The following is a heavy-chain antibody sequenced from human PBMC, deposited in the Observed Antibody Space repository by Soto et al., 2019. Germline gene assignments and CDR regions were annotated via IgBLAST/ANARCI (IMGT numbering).Heavy chain of an antibody. V-gene: IGHV3-23*01. J-gene: IGHJ4*02. CDR1: GFTFSSYA. Sequence: EVQLLESGGGLVQPGGSLRLSCAASGFTFSSYAMRWVRQAPVKGLEWVSAMSGSGGSTYYAASVKCRFTISRDNSKNKLYLHMNSLRAADTSLYYCARGGSGRYYDYWGQGTLVTV. CDR2: MSGSGGST. CDR3: ARGGSGRYYDY. D-gene: IGHD1-26*01.